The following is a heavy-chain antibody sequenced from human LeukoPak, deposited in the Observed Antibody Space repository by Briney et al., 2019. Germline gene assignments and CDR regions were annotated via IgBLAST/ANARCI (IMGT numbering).Heavy chain of an antibody. CDR1: GGSISSYY. V-gene: IGHV4-4*09. D-gene: IGHD3-10*01. J-gene: IGHJ4*02. CDR2: IYTSVGT. CDR3: ARLMVRGVTYFDY. Sequence: SETLSLTCTVSGGSISSYYWSWIRQPPRKGLESIGYIYTSVGTNYNPSLKSRVTISVDTSKNQFSLRLSSVTAADTAVYYCARLMVRGVTYFDYWGQGTLFTVSS.